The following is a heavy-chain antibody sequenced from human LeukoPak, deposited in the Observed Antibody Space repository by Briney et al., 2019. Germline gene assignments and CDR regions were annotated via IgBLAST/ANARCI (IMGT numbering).Heavy chain of an antibody. D-gene: IGHD6-19*01. CDR3: AELPIAVAGHTGGY. CDR2: ISSSSSTI. CDR1: GFTFSSYS. Sequence: GGSLRLSCAASGFTFSSYSMNWVRQAPGKGLEWVSYISSSSSTIYYADSVKGRFTISRDNSKNTLYLQMNSLRAEDTAVYYCAELPIAVAGHTGGYWGQGTLVTVSS. V-gene: IGHV3-48*01. J-gene: IGHJ4*02.